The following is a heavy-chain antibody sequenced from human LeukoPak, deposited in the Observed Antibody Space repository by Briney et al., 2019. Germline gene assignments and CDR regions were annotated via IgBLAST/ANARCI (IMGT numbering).Heavy chain of an antibody. J-gene: IGHJ4*02. CDR1: GFSFSSYG. Sequence: GGSLRLSCVASGFSFSSYGMNWVRQAPGKGLEWVAFIQFDGGNIFYGDSVKGRFTVSRDNLQKTLYLQMDGLRAEDTAVYYCTKMVPLRFYDTSGQTYWGQGTLVTVSS. CDR2: IQFDGGNI. V-gene: IGHV3-30*02. D-gene: IGHD2/OR15-2a*01. CDR3: TKMVPLRFYDTSGQTY.